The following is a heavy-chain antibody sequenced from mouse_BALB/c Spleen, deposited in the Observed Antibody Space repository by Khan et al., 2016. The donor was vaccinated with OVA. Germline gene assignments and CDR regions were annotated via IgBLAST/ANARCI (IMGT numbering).Heavy chain of an antibody. D-gene: IGHD1-1*01. V-gene: IGHV1-59*01. CDR2: IHPSDSET. CDR3: ARGTTTSYWYFDV. Sequence: VQLQESGAELVRPGTSVKLSCKASGYSFTSYWMNWVKQRPGQGLEWIGLIHPSDSETRLNQKFKDKATLTVDKSSSTAYMQLSSPTSEDSAVYYCARGTTTSYWYFDVWGAGTTVTVSS. J-gene: IGHJ1*01. CDR1: GYSFTSYW.